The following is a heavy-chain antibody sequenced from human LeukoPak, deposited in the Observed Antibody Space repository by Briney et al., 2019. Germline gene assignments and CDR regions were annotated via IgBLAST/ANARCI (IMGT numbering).Heavy chain of an antibody. V-gene: IGHV3-30*02. Sequence: GGSLRLSCAASGFTFSSYGMHWVRQAPCKGLEWVAFIRYDGSNKYYADSVKGRFTISRDNSKNTLYLQMNSLRAEDTAVYYCAKDGDYDLWSGLYWGQGTLVTVSS. J-gene: IGHJ4*02. D-gene: IGHD3-3*01. CDR1: GFTFSSYG. CDR3: AKDGDYDLWSGLY. CDR2: IRYDGSNK.